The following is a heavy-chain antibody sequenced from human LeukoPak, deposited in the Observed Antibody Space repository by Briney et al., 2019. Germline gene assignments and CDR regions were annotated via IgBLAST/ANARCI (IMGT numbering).Heavy chain of an antibody. J-gene: IGHJ4*02. V-gene: IGHV4-39*01. CDR1: GGSIGSSSYY. D-gene: IGHD3-10*01. CDR2: IYYSGST. Sequence: PSETLSLTCTVSGGSIGSSSYYWGWIRQPPGKGLEWIGSIYYSGSTYYNPSLKSRVTISVDTSKNQFSLKLSSVTAADTAVYYCARAPELALWFGELLYDPDFDYWGREPWSPSPQ. CDR3: ARAPELALWFGELLYDPDFDY.